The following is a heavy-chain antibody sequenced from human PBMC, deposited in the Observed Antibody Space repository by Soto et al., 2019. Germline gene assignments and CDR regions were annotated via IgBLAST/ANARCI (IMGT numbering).Heavy chain of an antibody. V-gene: IGHV3-15*01. D-gene: IGHD3-9*01. CDR2: IKSKTDGGTT. J-gene: IGHJ4*02. CDR3: TTDPIRHYDILTGYYYFDY. CDR1: GFIFSKAW. Sequence: EVQLVESGGGLVKPGGSLRLSCAASGFIFSKAWMSWVRQAPGKGLEWVGRIKSKTDGGTTDYGAPVKGRFTISRDDSKNTLYLQMNSLKTEDTAVYFCTTDPIRHYDILTGYYYFDYWGQGKLVTVSS.